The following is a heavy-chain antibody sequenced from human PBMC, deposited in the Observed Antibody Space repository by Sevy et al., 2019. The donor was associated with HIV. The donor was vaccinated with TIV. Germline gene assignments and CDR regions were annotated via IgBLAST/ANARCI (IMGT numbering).Heavy chain of an antibody. CDR3: TRHNKTSNWYFDV. CDR2: IRNKANNYAT. Sequence: GGSLRLSCAASGFTFSDSAMHWVRQASGKGLEWVGRIRNKANNYATAYAASVKGRFTISRDDSKYTAYLQMNSLKTEDTAVYYCTRHNKTSNWYFDVWGRGTLVTVSS. CDR1: GFTFSDSA. D-gene: IGHD1-1*01. V-gene: IGHV3-73*01. J-gene: IGHJ2*01.